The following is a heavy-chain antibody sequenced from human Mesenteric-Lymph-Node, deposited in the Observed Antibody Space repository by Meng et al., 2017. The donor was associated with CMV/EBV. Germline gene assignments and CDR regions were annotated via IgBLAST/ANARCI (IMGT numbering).Heavy chain of an antibody. CDR3: LTPAAIRAGVYYYGMDV. CDR1: GFTFGDYA. CDR2: IRSKAYGGTT. V-gene: IGHV3-49*04. J-gene: IGHJ6*02. D-gene: IGHD2-2*02. Sequence: GASLKISCTASGFTFGDYAMSWVRPAPGQGLGWGGFIRSKAYGGTTEYAASVKGRFTISRDDSKSIAYLQMNSQKTEDTAVYYCLTPAAIRAGVYYYGMDVWGQGTTVTVSS.